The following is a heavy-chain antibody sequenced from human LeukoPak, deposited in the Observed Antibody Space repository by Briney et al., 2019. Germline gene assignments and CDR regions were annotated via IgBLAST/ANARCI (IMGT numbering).Heavy chain of an antibody. D-gene: IGHD3-9*01. CDR2: IIPIFGTA. CDR1: GFTFSSYA. J-gene: IGHJ5*02. Sequence: GGSLRLSCAASGFTFSSYAISWVRQAPGQGLEWMGRIIPIFGTANYAQKFQGRVTITTDESTSTAYMELSSLRSEDTAVYYCARLRYGSWGQGTLVTVSS. V-gene: IGHV1-69*05. CDR3: ARLRYGS.